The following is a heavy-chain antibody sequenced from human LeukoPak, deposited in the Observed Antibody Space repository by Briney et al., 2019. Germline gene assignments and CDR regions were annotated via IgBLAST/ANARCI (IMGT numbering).Heavy chain of an antibody. J-gene: IGHJ4*02. Sequence: PSETLSLTCTVSNDSISNYYWSWIRQPPGKGLEWIAYIDYRGSTTNNPSLRSRITISVDTSRNQFSLKLRSVTAADTAVYYCAKSFFGELSYSVDYWGQGTLVTVSS. D-gene: IGHD3-10*01. V-gene: IGHV4-59*01. CDR3: AKSFFGELSYSVDY. CDR1: NDSISNYY. CDR2: IDYRGST.